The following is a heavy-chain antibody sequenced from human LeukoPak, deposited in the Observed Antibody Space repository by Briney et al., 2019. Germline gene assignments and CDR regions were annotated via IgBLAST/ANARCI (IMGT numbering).Heavy chain of an antibody. V-gene: IGHV3-30*02. J-gene: IGHJ4*02. Sequence: GGSLRLSCVTSGLTFTNHGFHWLRQAAGRGREWVAFVRNDGFDTYHSNSVKGRFSISRDDSRNTVYLQMNSLTAEDTALYYCARDRGKDYFGDWGQGTQVTVSS. CDR2: VRNDGFDT. CDR1: GLTFTNHG. D-gene: IGHD4-23*01. CDR3: ARDRGKDYFGD.